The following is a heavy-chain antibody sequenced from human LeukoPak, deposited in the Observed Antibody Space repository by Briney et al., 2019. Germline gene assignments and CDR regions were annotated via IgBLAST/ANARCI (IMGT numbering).Heavy chain of an antibody. CDR2: IRYDGSNK. CDR1: GFIFSNYG. J-gene: IGHJ3*02. Sequence: GGSLRLSCAASGFIFSNYGMHWVRQAPGKGLEWVAFIRYDGSNKYYADSVKGRFTISRDNSKNTLYLQMNSLRAEDTAVYYCAKVSGWGSDAFDIWGQGTMVTVSS. CDR3: AKVSGWGSDAFDI. V-gene: IGHV3-30*02. D-gene: IGHD3-3*01.